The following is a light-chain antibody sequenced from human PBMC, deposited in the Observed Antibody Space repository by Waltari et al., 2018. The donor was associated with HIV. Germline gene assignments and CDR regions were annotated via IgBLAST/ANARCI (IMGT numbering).Light chain of an antibody. Sequence: QPALTQPPSASGSPGQSVTISCTGTSRDIGTYTYVSWYHQPPGRAPNLLIYEVNKGPSGVPDGFSGAKSANTSSLTVSGLQVADEADYYCSSYAGNNNYVFGTGTRVTVL. CDR1: SRDIGTYTY. CDR2: EVN. CDR3: SSYAGNNNYV. J-gene: IGLJ1*01. V-gene: IGLV2-8*01.